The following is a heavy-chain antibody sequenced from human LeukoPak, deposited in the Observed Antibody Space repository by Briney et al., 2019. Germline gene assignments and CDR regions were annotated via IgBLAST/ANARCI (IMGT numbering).Heavy chain of an antibody. J-gene: IGHJ6*02. CDR2: ISHDGRTE. CDR1: GFTFGDYG. Sequence: QPGGSLRLSCAASGFTFGDYGMHWVRQAPGKGLEWVAVISHDGRTEFYGDSMKGRFTVSRDSSQNTLYLQMNDLRGEDTAAYYCAKDKPLRERARRAIDSGIVYYYYGMDVWGQGTTITVSS. D-gene: IGHD3-10*01. V-gene: IGHV3-30*18. CDR3: AKDKPLRERARRAIDSGIVYYYYGMDV.